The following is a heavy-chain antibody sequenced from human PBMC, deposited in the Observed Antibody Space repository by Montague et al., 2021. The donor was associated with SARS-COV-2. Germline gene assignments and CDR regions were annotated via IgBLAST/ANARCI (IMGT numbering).Heavy chain of an antibody. CDR2: IYHNWST. CDR1: GGSISSYY. Sequence: SETLSLTCTVSGGSISSYYWTWIRQPPGKGLESIGYIYHNWSTKYNPSLKSRVTISVDTSKNQFSLKLSSVSVADTAVYYCARGGGNSADYYNYTMDVRGQGTTVTVFS. CDR3: ARGGGNSADYYNYTMDV. J-gene: IGHJ6*02. D-gene: IGHD4-23*01. V-gene: IGHV4-59*01.